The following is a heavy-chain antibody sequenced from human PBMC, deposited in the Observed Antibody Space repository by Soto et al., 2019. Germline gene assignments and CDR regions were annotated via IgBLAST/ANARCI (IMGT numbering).Heavy chain of an antibody. CDR1: GFTFSSYA. D-gene: IGHD3-22*01. Sequence: GGSLRLSCAASGFTFSSYAMHWVRQAPGKGLEWVAVISYDGSNKYYADSVKGRFTISRDNSKNTLYLQMNSLRAEDAAVYYCARDRIYSSGPGYFDYWGQGTLVTVSS. V-gene: IGHV3-30-3*01. CDR3: ARDRIYSSGPGYFDY. CDR2: ISYDGSNK. J-gene: IGHJ4*02.